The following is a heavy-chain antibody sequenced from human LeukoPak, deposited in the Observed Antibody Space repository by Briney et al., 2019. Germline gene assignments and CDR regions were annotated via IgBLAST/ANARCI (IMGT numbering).Heavy chain of an antibody. D-gene: IGHD3-22*01. J-gene: IGHJ4*02. CDR1: GYTFTSYA. Sequence: GASVKVSCKASGYTFTSYAIHWVRQAPGQRLEWMGWINTGNGNTKYSQKFQGRVTITRDTSASTAYMELSSLKSEDTAVYYCARDADSSVSYWGQGTLCTASS. V-gene: IGHV1-3*04. CDR2: INTGNGNT. CDR3: ARDADSSVSY.